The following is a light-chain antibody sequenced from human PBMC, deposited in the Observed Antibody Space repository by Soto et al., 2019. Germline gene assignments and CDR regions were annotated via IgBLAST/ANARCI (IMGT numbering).Light chain of an antibody. V-gene: IGKV1-5*01. CDR2: DAS. CDR1: QSISSW. Sequence: DIQMTQSPSTLSASVGDRVTITCRASQSISSWLAWYQQKPGKAPKLLIYDASSLESGVPSRFSGSGSGTEFTLTISSLQPDDFTTYYFQQYNSYSAFCQETKLEIK. J-gene: IGKJ2*01. CDR3: QQYNSYSA.